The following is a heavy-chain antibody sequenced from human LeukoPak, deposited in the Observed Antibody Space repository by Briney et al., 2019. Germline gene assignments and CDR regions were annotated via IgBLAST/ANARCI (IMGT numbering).Heavy chain of an antibody. J-gene: IGHJ4*02. Sequence: GGSLRLSCAASGFTFSSYAMSWVRQAPGKGLEWVSSITSSGAATYYADSVKGRFTISRDNSDNTLYLQMNSLRGDDAAVYYCATLVKTGSGGRGYFDHWGQGTLVTVSS. D-gene: IGHD2-8*02. CDR3: ATLVKTGSGGRGYFDH. CDR2: ITSSGAAT. V-gene: IGHV3-23*01. CDR1: GFTFSSYA.